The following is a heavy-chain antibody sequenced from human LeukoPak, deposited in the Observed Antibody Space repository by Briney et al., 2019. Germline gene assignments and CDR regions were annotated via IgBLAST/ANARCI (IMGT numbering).Heavy chain of an antibody. V-gene: IGHV1-2*06. CDR2: INPNSGGT. Sequence: ASVKVSFKASGYTFTGYYMHWVRQAPGQGLEWMGRINPNSGGTNYAQKFQGRVTMTRDTSISTAYMELSRLRSDDTAVYYCARDSGYDSNQQFDYWGQGTLVTVSS. D-gene: IGHD5-12*01. CDR3: ARDSGYDSNQQFDY. J-gene: IGHJ4*02. CDR1: GYTFTGYY.